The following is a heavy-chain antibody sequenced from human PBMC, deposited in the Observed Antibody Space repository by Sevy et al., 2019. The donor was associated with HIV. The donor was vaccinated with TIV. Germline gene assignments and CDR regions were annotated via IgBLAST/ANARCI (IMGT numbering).Heavy chain of an antibody. CDR3: ARDRKVLLVVYAIPFDVFDI. J-gene: IGHJ3*02. V-gene: IGHV3-30*02. D-gene: IGHD2-8*02. CDR2: TRYDGSKE. CDR1: GFNFNNHA. Sequence: GGSLRLSCVASGFNFNNHAMHWVRQAPGKGLEWVAFTRYDGSKEFYADSVKGRFTISRDNSKNTLYLEMNSLRPEDTAVYYCARDRKVLLVVYAIPFDVFDIWGQGTMVTVSS.